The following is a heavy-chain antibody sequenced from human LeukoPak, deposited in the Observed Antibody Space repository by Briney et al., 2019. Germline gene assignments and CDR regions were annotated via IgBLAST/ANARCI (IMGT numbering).Heavy chain of an antibody. Sequence: VFGPTLVKPTRTLTLTCTFSGFSLSTSGVGVGWIRQPPGKALEWLTLIYWNDDKRYSPSLKTRLTIAKDTSKNQVVLTMTNMDPVDTATYHCAHGVSSGWFGDYFDYWGQGTLVTVSS. CDR2: IYWNDDK. V-gene: IGHV2-5*01. CDR3: AHGVSSGWFGDYFDY. CDR1: GFSLSTSGVG. D-gene: IGHD6-19*01. J-gene: IGHJ4*02.